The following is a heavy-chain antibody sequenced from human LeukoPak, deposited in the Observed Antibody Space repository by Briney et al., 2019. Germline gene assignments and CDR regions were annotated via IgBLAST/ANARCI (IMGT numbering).Heavy chain of an antibody. D-gene: IGHD2-15*01. V-gene: IGHV1-2*02. CDR1: GYTFTGYY. J-gene: IGHJ6*03. CDR2: INPNSGGT. Sequence: ASGKVSCKASGYTFTGYYMHWVRQAPGQGLEWMGWINPNSGGTNYAQRFQGRVTMTRDTSISTAYMELSRLRSDDTAVYYCARGDRDCSGGSCYSGSYYYYYMDVWGKGTTVTVSS. CDR3: ARGDRDCSGGSCYSGSYYYYYMDV.